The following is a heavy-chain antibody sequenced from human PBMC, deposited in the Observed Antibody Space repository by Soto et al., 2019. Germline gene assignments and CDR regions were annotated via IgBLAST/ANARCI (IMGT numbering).Heavy chain of an antibody. V-gene: IGHV3-23*04. CDR3: VKDDGGYPSTAPH. CDR2: ISGSGDRT. CDR1: GITISNYP. Sequence: VQLVESGGGLVQPGGSLRLSCAASGITISNYPMSWVRQAPGKGLDWVSGISGSGDRTYYADSAKGRFTISKDISRNSLSLQRDSLGVEDTAVYFCVKDDGGYPSTAPHWGQRTLVTVSS. D-gene: IGHD3-22*01. J-gene: IGHJ4*02.